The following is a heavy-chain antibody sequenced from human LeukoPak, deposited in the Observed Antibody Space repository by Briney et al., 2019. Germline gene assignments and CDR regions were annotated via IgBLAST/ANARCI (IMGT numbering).Heavy chain of an antibody. CDR2: ISSSGSTI. V-gene: IGHV3-48*03. CDR3: ARWERREIYGMDV. Sequence: GGSLRLSCAASGFTFSSYEMNWVRQAPGKGLEWDSYISSSGSTIYYADSVKGRFTISRANAKNSLYLQMNSLTAEDTAVYYCARWERREIYGMDVWGQGTPVTVSS. D-gene: IGHD1-26*01. CDR1: GFTFSSYE. J-gene: IGHJ6*02.